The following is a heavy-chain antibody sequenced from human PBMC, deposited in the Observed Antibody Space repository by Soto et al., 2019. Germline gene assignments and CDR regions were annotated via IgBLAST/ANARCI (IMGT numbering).Heavy chain of an antibody. D-gene: IGHD2-15*01. V-gene: IGHV1-2*04. CDR3: ARGGIVVLVAATRGYYYGMDV. CDR2: INPNSGGT. CDR1: GYTFTGYY. J-gene: IGHJ6*02. Sequence: GASVKVSCKASGYTFTGYYMHWVRQAPGQGLEWMGWINPNSGGTNYAQKFQGWVTMTRDTSISTAYMELSRLRSDDTAVYYCARGGIVVLVAATRGYYYGMDVWGQGTKVTVSS.